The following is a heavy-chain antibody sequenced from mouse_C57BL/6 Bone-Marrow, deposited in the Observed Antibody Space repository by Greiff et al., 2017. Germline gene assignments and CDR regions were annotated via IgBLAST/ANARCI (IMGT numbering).Heavy chain of an antibody. CDR1: GFTFSSYG. Sequence: EVKLMESGGDLVKPGGSLKLSCAASGFTFSSYGMSWVRQTPDKRLEWVATISSGGSYTYYPDSVKGRFTISRDKAKNTLYLQMSSMKYEDTAMYYCARQKGAMDYWGQGASVTVSS. J-gene: IGHJ4*01. CDR2: ISSGGSYT. CDR3: ARQKGAMDY. V-gene: IGHV5-6*01.